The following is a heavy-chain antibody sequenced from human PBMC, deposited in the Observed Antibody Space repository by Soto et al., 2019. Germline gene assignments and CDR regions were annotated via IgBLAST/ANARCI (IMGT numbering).Heavy chain of an antibody. CDR3: AKDVEDTAMVTGFVY. CDR1: GFTFDDYA. Sequence: GGSLRLSCAASGFTFDDYAMHWVRQAPGKGLEWVSGISWNSGSIGYADSVKGRFTISRDNAKNSLYLQMNSLRAEDTALYYCAKDVEDTAMVTGFVYWGQGTLVTVSS. CDR2: ISWNSGSI. V-gene: IGHV3-9*01. J-gene: IGHJ4*02. D-gene: IGHD5-18*01.